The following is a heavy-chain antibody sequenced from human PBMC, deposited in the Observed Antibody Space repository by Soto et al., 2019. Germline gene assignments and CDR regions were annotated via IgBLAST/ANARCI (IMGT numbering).Heavy chain of an antibody. CDR2: IKSKTDGGTT. CDR3: TTGKVLRFLEWFPIEYYFDY. D-gene: IGHD3-3*01. J-gene: IGHJ4*02. V-gene: IGHV3-15*01. CDR1: GFTFSNAW. Sequence: GGSLRLSCAASGFTFSNAWMSWVRQAPGKGLEWVGRIKSKTDGGTTDYAAPVKGRFTISRDDSKNTLYLQMNSLKTEDTAVYYCTTGKVLRFLEWFPIEYYFDYWGQGTLVTVS.